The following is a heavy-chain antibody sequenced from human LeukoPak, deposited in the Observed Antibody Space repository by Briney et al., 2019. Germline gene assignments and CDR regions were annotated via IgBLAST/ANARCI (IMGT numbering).Heavy chain of an antibody. CDR2: INPSGGTT. D-gene: IGHD6-19*01. CDR3: ARGAVAGNFDY. CDR1: GYTFTSYH. V-gene: IGHV1-46*01. Sequence: ASVKVSCKASGYTFTSYHMHWVRQAPGQGLEWMGIINPSGGTTNYAQKFRGRVTMTRDMSTSTAYMELSSLRSEDTAVYYCARGAVAGNFDYWGQGTLVTVSS. J-gene: IGHJ4*02.